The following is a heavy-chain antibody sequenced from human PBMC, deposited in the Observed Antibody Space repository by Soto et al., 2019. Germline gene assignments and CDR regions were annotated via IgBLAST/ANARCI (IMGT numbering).Heavy chain of an antibody. CDR2: ISGSGAGT. D-gene: IGHD6-19*01. Sequence: EVQLLESGGGLVQPGGSLRLSCAASGFTFTNFAMSWVRQAPGKGLEWVSAISGSGAGTYFADSVKGRFTISRDNSKNTVYLQMNSRRAEDTAAYYWVKESLTVAGRHFGYWCQGNRVTGSS. J-gene: IGHJ4*02. CDR1: GFTFTNFA. V-gene: IGHV3-23*01. CDR3: VKESLTVAGRHFGY.